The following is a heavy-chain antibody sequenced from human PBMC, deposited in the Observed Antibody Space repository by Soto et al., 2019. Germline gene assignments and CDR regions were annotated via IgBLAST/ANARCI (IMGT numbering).Heavy chain of an antibody. D-gene: IGHD2-8*02. V-gene: IGHV5-51*01. CDR2: IYPGYSDT. CDR1: GYSFTNYW. J-gene: IGHJ4*02. CDR3: VRLYVLVTSNLEQ. Sequence: PGESLKISCKGSGYSFTNYWIGWVRQMPGKGLEWMGIIYPGYSDTRYSPSFQGQVTISAEKSISAAYLQGSRLKASDTAMYYCVRLYVLVTSNLEQWGQGTRVTVSS.